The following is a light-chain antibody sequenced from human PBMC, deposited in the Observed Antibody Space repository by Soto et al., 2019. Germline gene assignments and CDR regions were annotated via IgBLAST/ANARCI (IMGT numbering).Light chain of an antibody. CDR1: QNLSRN. J-gene: IGKJ2*01. CDR2: GAS. V-gene: IGKV3-15*01. Sequence: EIVMTQSPATLSVSPGERATLSCRASQNLSRNLTWYQQNPGQAPRLLIYGASTRDTAIPARFSGSWSGTDFTLTISSLQSEDFAVYYCQQYDNWPHTFGQGTKLEIK. CDR3: QQYDNWPHT.